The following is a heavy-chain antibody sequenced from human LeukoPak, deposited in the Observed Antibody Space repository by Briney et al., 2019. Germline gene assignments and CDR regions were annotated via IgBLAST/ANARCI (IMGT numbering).Heavy chain of an antibody. J-gene: IGHJ4*02. V-gene: IGHV4-59*11. CDR1: GGSISSHY. Sequence: SETLSLTCTVSGGSISSHYWSWIRQPPGKGLEWIGYIYYSGSTNYDPSLKSRVTISVDTSKNQFSLKLSSVTAADTAVYYCASVAAGYEYYFDYWGQGTLVTVSS. CDR3: ASVAAGYEYYFDY. CDR2: IYYSGST. D-gene: IGHD5-12*01.